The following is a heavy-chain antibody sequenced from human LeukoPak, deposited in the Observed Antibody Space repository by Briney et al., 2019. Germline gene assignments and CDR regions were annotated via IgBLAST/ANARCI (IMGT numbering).Heavy chain of an antibody. CDR1: GFTVSSNY. Sequence: GGSLRLSCAVSGFTVSSNYMSWVRQAPGKGLEWVSVIYGGGIANYADSVKGRFTISRDNSKNTLYLQMNSLRAEDTAVYYCARRGGIHLEYFDYWGQGTLVTVSS. CDR2: IYGGGIA. J-gene: IGHJ4*02. V-gene: IGHV3-53*01. CDR3: ARRGGIHLEYFDY. D-gene: IGHD3-3*01.